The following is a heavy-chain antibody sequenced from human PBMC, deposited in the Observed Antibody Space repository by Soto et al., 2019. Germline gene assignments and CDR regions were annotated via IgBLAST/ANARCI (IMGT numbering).Heavy chain of an antibody. J-gene: IGHJ5*02. CDR1: GFSFTTYW. D-gene: IGHD3-22*01. CDR2: ISPGGLAT. Sequence: EVQVVESGGGLVQPGGSLRLSCAVSGFSFTTYWMTWVRQAPGRGLEWVANISPGGLATHYVDSVKGRFTISGDNAKDSVYLQMNSLRADDTAVYYCAPKGDSSSTWGQGTLVTVSS. V-gene: IGHV3-7*01. CDR3: APKGDSSST.